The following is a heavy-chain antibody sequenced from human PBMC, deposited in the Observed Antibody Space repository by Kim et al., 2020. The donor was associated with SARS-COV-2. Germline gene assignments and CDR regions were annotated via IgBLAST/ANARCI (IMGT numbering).Heavy chain of an antibody. Sequence: GDTTTYAHSVKGRFTVSRDNSKNTRSLQMGSLRAEDTAIYYCANPRQPDYWGQGTLVTVSS. D-gene: IGHD6-13*01. CDR3: ANPRQPDY. V-gene: IGHV3-23*01. J-gene: IGHJ4*02. CDR2: GDTT.